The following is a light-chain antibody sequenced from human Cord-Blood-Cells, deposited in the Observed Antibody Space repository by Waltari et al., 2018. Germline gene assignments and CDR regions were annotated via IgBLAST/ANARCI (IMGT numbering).Light chain of an antibody. CDR1: QSISSW. V-gene: IGKV1-5*03. Sequence: DIQMTQSPSTLSASVGGRVTITCRASQSISSWLAWYQQKPGKAPKLLIYKASSLESGVPSRFSGSGSVTEFTLTISSLQPDDFATYYCQQYNSYLYTFGQGTKLEIK. J-gene: IGKJ2*01. CDR3: QQYNSYLYT. CDR2: KAS.